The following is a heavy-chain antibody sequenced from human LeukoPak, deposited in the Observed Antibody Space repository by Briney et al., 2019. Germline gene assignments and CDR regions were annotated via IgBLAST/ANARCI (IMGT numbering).Heavy chain of an antibody. CDR3: ARGAGTPSTTSYNWFDP. D-gene: IGHD2/OR15-2a*01. V-gene: IGHV1-2*02. CDR1: GYTFTSYY. J-gene: IGHJ5*02. CDR2: INPDSDGT. Sequence: ASVKVSCKASGYTFTSYYMHWVRQAPGQGLEWMGWINPDSDGTNYAQKFQGRVTMTRDTSITTVYMELTSLTSDDTAVYYCARGAGTPSTTSYNWFDPWGQGTLVTVSS.